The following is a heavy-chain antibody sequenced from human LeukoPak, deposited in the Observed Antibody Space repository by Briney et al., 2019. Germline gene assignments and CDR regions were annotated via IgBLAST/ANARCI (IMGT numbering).Heavy chain of an antibody. V-gene: IGHV4-61*02. CDR3: ASDLAAAPDDY. Sequence: SETLSLTCTVSGGSISSGSYYWSWIRQPAGKGLEWIGRIYTSGSTNYNPSLKSRVTISVDTSKNQFSLKLSSVTAADTAVYYCASDLAAAPDDYWGQGTLVTVSS. CDR1: GGSISSGSYY. J-gene: IGHJ4*02. D-gene: IGHD6-13*01. CDR2: IYTSGST.